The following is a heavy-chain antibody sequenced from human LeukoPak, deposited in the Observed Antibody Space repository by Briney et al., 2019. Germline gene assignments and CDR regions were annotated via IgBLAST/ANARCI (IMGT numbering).Heavy chain of an antibody. V-gene: IGHV3-74*01. J-gene: IGHJ4*02. Sequence: GGSLRLSCATSGLTFSTTWMHWVRQAPGKGLMWVSRMNGEGTTIDYADSVKGRFTVSRDYAKNTLFLQMNNLRTEDTALYFCATARNFRFEYWGQGSLVIVPA. D-gene: IGHD1-7*01. CDR1: GLTFSTTW. CDR2: MNGEGTTI. CDR3: ATARNFRFEY.